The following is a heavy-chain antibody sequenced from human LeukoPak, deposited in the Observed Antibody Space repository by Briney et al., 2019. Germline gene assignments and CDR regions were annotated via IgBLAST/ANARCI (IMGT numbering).Heavy chain of an antibody. J-gene: IGHJ4*02. CDR2: IYYSGST. CDR1: GGSISSHY. D-gene: IGHD3-3*01. V-gene: IGHV4-59*11. CDR3: ARVPYDFWSGYLDY. Sequence: SETLSLTCTVSGGSISSHYWSWIRQPPGKGLEWIGYIYYSGSTNYNPSLKSRVTISVDTSKNQFSLKLSSVTAADTAVYYCARVPYDFWSGYLDYWGQGTLVTVSS.